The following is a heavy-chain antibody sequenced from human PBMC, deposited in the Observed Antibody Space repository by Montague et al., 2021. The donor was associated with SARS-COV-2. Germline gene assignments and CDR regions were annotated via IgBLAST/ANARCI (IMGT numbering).Heavy chain of an antibody. D-gene: IGHD3-22*01. CDR1: GFTFSSYA. CDR2: ISYDGSNK. V-gene: IGHV3-30-3*01. J-gene: IGHJ5*02. CDR3: ARDRRYYDSSVYPGVAYNWFDP. Sequence: SLRLSCAASGFTFSSYAMHWVRQAPGKGLEWVAVISYDGSNKYYADSVKGRFTISRDNSKNTLYLQMNSLRAEDTAAYYCARDRRYYDSSVYPGVAYNWFDPGGQGTLVTVSS.